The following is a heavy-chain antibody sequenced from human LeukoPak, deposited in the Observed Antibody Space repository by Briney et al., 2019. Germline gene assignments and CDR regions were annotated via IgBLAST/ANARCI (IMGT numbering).Heavy chain of an antibody. CDR3: VRDRGIQLWTLDY. CDR1: GFTVSSYW. D-gene: IGHD5-18*01. V-gene: IGHV3-74*01. J-gene: IGHJ4*02. Sequence: PGGSLRLSCAASGFTVSSYWVHWVRQAPGKGLVWVSRINSDGSSTRYADSVKGRFTISRDNAKNTLYLQMNSLRAEDTAVYYCVRDRGIQLWTLDYWGQGTLVTVSS. CDR2: INSDGSST.